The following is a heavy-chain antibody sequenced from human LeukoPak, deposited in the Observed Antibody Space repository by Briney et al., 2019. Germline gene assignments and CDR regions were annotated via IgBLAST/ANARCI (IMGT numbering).Heavy chain of an antibody. J-gene: IGHJ4*02. D-gene: IGHD3-10*01. CDR2: TNPNSGGT. Sequence: ASVKVSCKASGYTFTGYYMHWVRQAPGQGLEWMGWTNPNSGGTNYAQKFQGRVTMTRDTSISTAYMELSRLRSDDTAVYYCARGGRGILWFGELFSASWGQGTLVTVSP. V-gene: IGHV1-2*02. CDR3: ARGGRGILWFGELFSAS. CDR1: GYTFTGYY.